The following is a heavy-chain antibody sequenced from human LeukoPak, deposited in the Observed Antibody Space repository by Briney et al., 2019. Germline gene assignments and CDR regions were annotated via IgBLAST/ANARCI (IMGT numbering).Heavy chain of an antibody. V-gene: IGHV3-48*03. J-gene: IGHJ3*02. CDR1: GFTFSSYE. CDR2: ISSSGSSI. D-gene: IGHD3-22*01. CDR3: ARVLGYYDSSTYYSPWAFDI. Sequence: GGSLRLSCAASGFTFSSYEMNWVRQAPGKGLESASYISSSGSSIYYADSVKGRFTISRDNAKNSLYLQMNSLRAEDTAVYYCARVLGYYDSSTYYSPWAFDIWGQGTMVTVSS.